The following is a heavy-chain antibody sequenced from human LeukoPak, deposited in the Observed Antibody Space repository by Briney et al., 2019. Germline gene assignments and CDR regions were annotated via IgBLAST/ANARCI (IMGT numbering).Heavy chain of an antibody. V-gene: IGHV1-18*01. CDR1: GYTFTSYG. D-gene: IGHD6-13*01. Sequence: ASVKVSCKASGYTFTSYGISWVRQAPGQGLEWMGWISAYNGNTNYAQKLQGRVTMTTDTSTSTAYMELRSLRSDDTAVYYCARFTAHSSSWPTVHHYYYYMDVWGKGTTVTVSS. J-gene: IGHJ6*03. CDR2: ISAYNGNT. CDR3: ARFTAHSSSWPTVHHYYYYMDV.